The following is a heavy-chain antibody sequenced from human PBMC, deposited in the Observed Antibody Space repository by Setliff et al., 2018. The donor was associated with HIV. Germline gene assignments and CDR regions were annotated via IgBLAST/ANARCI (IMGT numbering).Heavy chain of an antibody. V-gene: IGHV3-21*01. Sequence: GGSLRLSCAISGFTFSSYTMHWVRQAPGKGLEWVSSISSSSNSIYYTDSVKGRFTISSDNAKNSLYLQMNSLRLEDTAVYYCARGQIGYGDYALKWFDPWGQGTLVTVSS. CDR2: ISSSSNSI. CDR1: GFTFSSYT. J-gene: IGHJ5*02. CDR3: ARGQIGYGDYALKWFDP. D-gene: IGHD4-17*01.